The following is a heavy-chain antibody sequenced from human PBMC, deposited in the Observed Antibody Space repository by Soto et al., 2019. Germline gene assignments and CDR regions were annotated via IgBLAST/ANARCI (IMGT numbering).Heavy chain of an antibody. CDR1: GGSFSGYY. Sequence: QVQLQQWGAGLLKPSETLSLTCAVYGGSFSGYYWSWIRQPPGKGLEWIGEINHSGSTNYNPSLKSGDPIPVKTAKNQFSLKLISVTAADTAVYYCARGPSISSGWLDGLVHWGQGTLVTVSS. CDR3: ARGPSISSGWLDGLVH. J-gene: IGHJ5*02. V-gene: IGHV4-34*01. D-gene: IGHD6-19*01. CDR2: INHSGST.